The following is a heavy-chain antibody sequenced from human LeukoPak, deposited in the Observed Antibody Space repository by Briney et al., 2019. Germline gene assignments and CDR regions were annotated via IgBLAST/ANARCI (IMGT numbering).Heavy chain of an antibody. J-gene: IGHJ6*03. CDR2: INPHSGDT. CDR1: GYTFTGYY. D-gene: IGHD3-22*01. V-gene: IGHV1-2*02. CDR3: ARGPGYYHGSGSAMDV. Sequence: ASVKVSCKASGYTFTGYYMHWLRQAPGQGLEWMGWINPHSGDTKYAQNFQGRVTMTRDTSINTAYMDLSRLKSDDTAVYYCARGPGYYHGSGSAMDVWGKGTTVTVSS.